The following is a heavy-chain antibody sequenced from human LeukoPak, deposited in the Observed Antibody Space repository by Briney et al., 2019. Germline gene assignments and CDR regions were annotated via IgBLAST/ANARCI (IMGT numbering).Heavy chain of an antibody. CDR3: ARSYRRIVGATSVYFDY. CDR1: GGSISSSSYY. Sequence: SETLSLTCTVSGGSISSSSYYWGWIRQPPGKGLEWIGSIYYSGSTYYNPSLKSRVTISVDTSKNQFSLKLSSVTAADTAVYYCARSYRRIVGATSVYFDYWGQGTLVTVSS. CDR2: IYYSGST. V-gene: IGHV4-39*07. J-gene: IGHJ4*02. D-gene: IGHD1-26*01.